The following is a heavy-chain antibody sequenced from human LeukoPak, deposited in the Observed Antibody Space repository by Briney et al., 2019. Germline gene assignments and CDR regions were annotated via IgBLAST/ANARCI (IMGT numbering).Heavy chain of an antibody. D-gene: IGHD5-24*01. V-gene: IGHV3-23*01. CDR3: AKALDGYNYPKALSH. J-gene: IGHJ4*02. CDR2: ISGGGNTA. CDR1: GVTFSSYA. Sequence: EPGGSLRLSCAASGVTFSSYAMSWVRQAPGKGLEWVATISGGGNTAYYADSVKGRFTISRDNSKNTLYLQMNSLRAEDTAVYYCAKALDGYNYPKALSHWGQGTLVTVSS.